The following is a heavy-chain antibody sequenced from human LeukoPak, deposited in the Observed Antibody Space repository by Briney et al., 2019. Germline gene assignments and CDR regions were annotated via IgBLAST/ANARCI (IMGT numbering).Heavy chain of an antibody. Sequence: GGSLRLSCAASGLTFSTSVMHWVRQAPGKGLEWLSFIRFDGSEKYYADSVKARFSISRDNSMNTLYLQMNSLRPEDTAVYYCAKQGLVPATAGDWGQGTLVTVSS. V-gene: IGHV3-30*02. CDR3: AKQGLVPATAGD. D-gene: IGHD2-2*01. J-gene: IGHJ4*02. CDR2: IRFDGSEK. CDR1: GLTFSTSV.